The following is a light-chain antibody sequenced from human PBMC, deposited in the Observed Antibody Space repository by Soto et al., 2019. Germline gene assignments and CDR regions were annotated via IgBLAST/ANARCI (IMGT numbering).Light chain of an antibody. CDR2: EVS. CDR1: SSDIGGYNY. J-gene: IGLJ1*01. CDR3: KSYAGSNTYV. Sequence: QSALTQPASVSGSPGQSITISCTGTSSDIGGYNYVSWYQQHPGKVPKLMIFEVSNRPSGVPDRFSGSKSGNTASLTVSGLQAADEADYFCKSYAGSNTYVFGSGTKLTVL. V-gene: IGLV2-8*01.